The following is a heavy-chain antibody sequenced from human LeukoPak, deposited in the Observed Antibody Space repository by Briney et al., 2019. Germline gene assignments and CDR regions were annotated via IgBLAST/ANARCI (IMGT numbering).Heavy chain of an antibody. Sequence: PSETLSLTCTVSGDSITSYYWSWIRQPAGKGLEWIGRFYTSGSTNFSPSLKSRVTMSVDTSKTQFSLKLSSVTAADTAVYYCARSPGYDYGLDYWGQGTLVTVSS. V-gene: IGHV4-4*07. CDR1: GDSITSYY. D-gene: IGHD5-18*01. CDR3: ARSPGYDYGLDY. J-gene: IGHJ4*02. CDR2: FYTSGST.